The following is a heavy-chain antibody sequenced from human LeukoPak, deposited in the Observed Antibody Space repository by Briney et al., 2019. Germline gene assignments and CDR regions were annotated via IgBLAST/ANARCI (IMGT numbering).Heavy chain of an antibody. CDR3: ARDGRGAAYFDY. J-gene: IGHJ4*02. D-gene: IGHD1-26*01. V-gene: IGHV3-7*01. CDR2: IKQDGSEK. Sequence: GGSLRLSCAASEFTFSSFWMSWVRQAPGKGLEWVANIKQDGSEKYYVDSVKGRFTISKDNAKNSLYLQMNSLRAEDTAVYYCARDGRGAAYFDYWGQGTLVTVSS. CDR1: EFTFSSFW.